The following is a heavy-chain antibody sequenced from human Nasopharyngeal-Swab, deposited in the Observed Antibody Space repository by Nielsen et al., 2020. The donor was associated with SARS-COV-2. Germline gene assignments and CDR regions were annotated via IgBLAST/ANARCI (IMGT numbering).Heavy chain of an antibody. CDR3: AREDSYNKNDAFDI. J-gene: IGHJ3*02. CDR1: GYTFTGYY. V-gene: IGHV1-2*06. Sequence: ASVKVSCKASGYTFTGYYMHWVRQAPGQGLEWMGRINSNSGGTNYAQKFQGRVTMTRDTSISTAYMELSRLRSDDTAVYYCAREDSYNKNDAFDIWGQGTMVTVSS. D-gene: IGHD5-24*01. CDR2: INSNSGGT.